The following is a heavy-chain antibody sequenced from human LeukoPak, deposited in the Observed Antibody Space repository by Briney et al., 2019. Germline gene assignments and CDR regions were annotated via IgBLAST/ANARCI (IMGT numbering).Heavy chain of an antibody. CDR1: GGSISSNNW. V-gene: IGHV4-4*02. J-gene: IGHJ4*02. Sequence: SETLSLTCAFSGGSISSNNWWSWVRQSPGKGLEWIGEIYHSGSTNYNPSLKSRVTISVDKSQNQLSLKLSSVTAADTAMYYCARDVGARLPGFWGQGTLVTVSS. CDR2: IYHSGST. CDR3: ARDVGARLPGF. D-gene: IGHD6-6*01.